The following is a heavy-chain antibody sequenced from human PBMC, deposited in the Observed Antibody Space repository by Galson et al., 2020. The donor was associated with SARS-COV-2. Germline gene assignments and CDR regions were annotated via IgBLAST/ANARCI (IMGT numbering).Heavy chain of an antibody. CDR3: ARGGVTMVRGVTSYYYYYYMDV. V-gene: IGHV3-13*01. CDR1: GFTFSSYA. CDR2: IGTAGDT. J-gene: IGHJ6*03. Sequence: GESLQISCAASGFTFSSYAMHWVRQATGKGLEWVSAIGTAGDTYYPGSVKGRFTISRENAKNSLYLQMNSLRAGDTAVYYCARGGVTMVRGVTSYYYYYYMDVWGKGTTVTVSS. D-gene: IGHD3-10*01.